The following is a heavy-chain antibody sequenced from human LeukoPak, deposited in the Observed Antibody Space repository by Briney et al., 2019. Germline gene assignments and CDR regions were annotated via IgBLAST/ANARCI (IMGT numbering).Heavy chain of an antibody. CDR3: ASLTGVDAFDI. V-gene: IGHV3-21*01. J-gene: IGHJ3*02. CDR1: GFTFSRYS. Sequence: PGGSLRLSCAASGFTFSRYSMNWVRQAPGKGLEWVSSITISSTYIYYADSVKGRFAISRDNAKNSLYLQMNSLRAEDTAVYYCASLTGVDAFDIWGQGTMVTVSS. CDR2: ITISSTYI. D-gene: IGHD7-27*01.